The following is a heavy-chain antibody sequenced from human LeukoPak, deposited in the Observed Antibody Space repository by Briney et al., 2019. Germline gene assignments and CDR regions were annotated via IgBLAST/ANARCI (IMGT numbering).Heavy chain of an antibody. Sequence: PSETLSLTCTVSGGSISSGGYYWSWIRQHPGKGLEWIGYIYYSGSTYYNPSLKSRVTISVDTSKNQFSLKLSSVTAADTAVYYCARVPPWYYYGMDVWGQGTTVTVSS. CDR2: IYYSGST. CDR3: ARVPPWYYYGMDV. CDR1: GGSISSGGYY. V-gene: IGHV4-31*03. J-gene: IGHJ6*02.